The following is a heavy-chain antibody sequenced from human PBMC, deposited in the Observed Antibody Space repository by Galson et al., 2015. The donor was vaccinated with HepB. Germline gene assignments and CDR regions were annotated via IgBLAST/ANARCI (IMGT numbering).Heavy chain of an antibody. CDR3: ARDLHGDYYYYGMDV. Sequence: SVKVSCKASGYTFTSYAMHWVRQAPGQRLEWMGWINAGNGNTKYSQKFQGRVTITRDTSAGTAYMELSSLRSEDTAVYYCARDLHGDYYYYGMDVWGQGTTVTVSS. J-gene: IGHJ6*02. CDR2: INAGNGNT. V-gene: IGHV1-3*01. D-gene: IGHD4-17*01. CDR1: GYTFTSYA.